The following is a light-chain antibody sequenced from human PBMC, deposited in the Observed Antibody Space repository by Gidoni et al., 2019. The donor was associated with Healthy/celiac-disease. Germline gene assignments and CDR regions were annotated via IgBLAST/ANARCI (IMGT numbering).Light chain of an antibody. J-gene: IGKJ4*01. V-gene: IGKV3-11*01. CDR3: QQRSNWPLT. CDR2: DAS. Sequence: EIVLTQSPATLSLSPGERPTLSCSASQSVSSYLAWYQQKPGQAPRLLIYDASNRATGIPARFSGSGSGTDFTITISSLEPEDFAVYYCQQRSNWPLTFGGGTKEESK. CDR1: QSVSSY.